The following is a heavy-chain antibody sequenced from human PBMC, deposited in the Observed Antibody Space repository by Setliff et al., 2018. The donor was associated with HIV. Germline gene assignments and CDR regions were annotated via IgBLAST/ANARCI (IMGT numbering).Heavy chain of an antibody. J-gene: IGHJ3*02. CDR1: GYSFTSYW. Sequence: GESLKISCKGSGYSFTSYWIGWVRQMPGKGLEWMGIIYSGDSDTRYSPSFQGQVTISVDESISTAYLQWSSLKASDTAFYYCARFYGSYDVGGFDIWGQGTKVTVSS. CDR3: ARFYGSYDVGGFDI. D-gene: IGHD3-16*01. V-gene: IGHV5-51*01. CDR2: IYSGDSDT.